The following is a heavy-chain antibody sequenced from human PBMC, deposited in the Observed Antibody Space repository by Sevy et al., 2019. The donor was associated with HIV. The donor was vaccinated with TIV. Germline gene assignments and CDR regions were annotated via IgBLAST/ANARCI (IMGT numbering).Heavy chain of an antibody. D-gene: IGHD3-22*01. J-gene: IGHJ3*02. Sequence: ASVKASCKASGFTFTSSAVQWVRQARGQRLEWIGWIVVGSGNTNYAQKFQERVTITRDMSTSTAYMELSSLRSEDTAVYYCAARSRYYYDSSGYYDAFDIWGQGTMVTVSS. CDR1: GFTFTSSA. CDR3: AARSRYYYDSSGYYDAFDI. V-gene: IGHV1-58*01. CDR2: IVVGSGNT.